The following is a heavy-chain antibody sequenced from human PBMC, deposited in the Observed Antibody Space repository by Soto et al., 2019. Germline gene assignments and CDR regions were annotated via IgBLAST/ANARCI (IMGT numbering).Heavy chain of an antibody. D-gene: IGHD6-6*01. CDR3: ASGHQGNIAARPGASGDYYYYGMDV. V-gene: IGHV1-8*01. Sequence: GASVKVSCKASGYTFTSYDINWVRQATGQGLEWMGWMNPNSGNTGYAQKFQGRVTMTRNTSISTAYMELSSLRSEDTAVYYCASGHQGNIAARPGASGDYYYYGMDVWGQGTTVTVSS. CDR2: MNPNSGNT. CDR1: GYTFTSYD. J-gene: IGHJ6*02.